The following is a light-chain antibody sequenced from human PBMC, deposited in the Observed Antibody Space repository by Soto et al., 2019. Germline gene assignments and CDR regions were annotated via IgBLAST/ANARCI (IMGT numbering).Light chain of an antibody. CDR2: GAS. Sequence: EIVLTQSPGTLSLSPGERATLSRRASQSVSSSYLAWYQQKPGQAPRLLIYGASSRATGIPDRFSGNKSGTDFTLTISRLEPEDFAVYYCQQYGSSPPWTFGQGTKVEIK. V-gene: IGKV3-20*01. CDR3: QQYGSSPPWT. CDR1: QSVSSSY. J-gene: IGKJ1*01.